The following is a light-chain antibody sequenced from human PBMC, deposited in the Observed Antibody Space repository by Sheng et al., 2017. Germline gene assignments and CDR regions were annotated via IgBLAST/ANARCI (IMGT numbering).Light chain of an antibody. CDR2: QDD. J-gene: IGLJ2*01. V-gene: IGLV3-1*01. Sequence: SYELTQPPSLSVSPGQTASIPCSGDKLGDQYASWYQQKPGQSPVLVMYQDDKRPSGIPERFSGSNSGNIATLTISGTQSMDEADYYCQAWDSATTTVLFGGGTKLTVL. CDR1: KLGDQY. CDR3: QAWDSATTTVL.